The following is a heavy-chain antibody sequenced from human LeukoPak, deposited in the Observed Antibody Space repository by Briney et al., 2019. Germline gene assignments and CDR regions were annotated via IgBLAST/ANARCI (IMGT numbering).Heavy chain of an antibody. D-gene: IGHD2-21*02. CDR2: IYPGDSET. CDR1: GYTFTDHW. J-gene: IGHJ3*01. Sequence: GKSLKISCRSSGYTFTDHWIGWVRQMPGKGLEWMGIIYPGDSETRYSPSFQGQVTISADKSISTAYLQWSSLKASDTAMYYCARGHHVVVATATWASDAFDLWGQGTMVIVSS. V-gene: IGHV5-51*01. CDR3: ARGHHVVVATATWASDAFDL.